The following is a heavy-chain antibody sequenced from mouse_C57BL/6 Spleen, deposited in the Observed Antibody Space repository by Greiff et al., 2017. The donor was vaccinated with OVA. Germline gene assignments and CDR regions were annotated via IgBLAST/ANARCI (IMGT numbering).Heavy chain of an antibody. V-gene: IGHV1-80*01. CDR2: IYPGDGDT. Sequence: QVQLKESGAELVKPGASVKISCKASGYAFSSYWMNWVKQRPGKGLEWIGQIYPGDGDTNYNGKFKGKATLTADKPSSTAYMQLSSLTSEDSAVYFCAREGYDGYYSWFAYWGQGTLVTVSA. D-gene: IGHD2-3*01. J-gene: IGHJ3*01. CDR1: GYAFSSYW. CDR3: AREGYDGYYSWFAY.